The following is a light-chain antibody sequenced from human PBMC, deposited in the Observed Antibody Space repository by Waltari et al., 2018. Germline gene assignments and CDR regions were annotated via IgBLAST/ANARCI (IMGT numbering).Light chain of an antibody. CDR3: QQYNSYSRT. J-gene: IGKJ1*01. CDR1: QGISSL. CDR2: TAS. Sequence: DIQLTQSPSFLSASVGDRVTITCRSSQGISSLLAWYQQKAGKAPQLLIHTASTVQGGVPSRFSGSGSGTEFTLTISSLQPDDFATYYCQQYNSYSRTFGQGTKVEIK. V-gene: IGKV1-9*01.